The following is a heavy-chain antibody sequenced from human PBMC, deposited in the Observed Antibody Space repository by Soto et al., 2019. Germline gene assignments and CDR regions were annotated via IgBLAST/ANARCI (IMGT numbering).Heavy chain of an antibody. Sequence: GESLKISCKGSGYSFTSYRIGWVRQMPGKGLEWMGIIYPGDSDTRYSPSFQGQVTISADKSISTASLQWSSLQASDTAMYYCAGRPAARPGYYYYCMDVWGQGTTVTVSS. D-gene: IGHD6-6*01. CDR1: GYSFTSYR. CDR3: AGRPAARPGYYYYCMDV. CDR2: IYPGDSDT. J-gene: IGHJ6*02. V-gene: IGHV5-51*01.